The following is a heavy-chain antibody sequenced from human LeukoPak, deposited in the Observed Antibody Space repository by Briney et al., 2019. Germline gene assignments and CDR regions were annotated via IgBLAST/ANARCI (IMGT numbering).Heavy chain of an antibody. Sequence: SETLSLTCAVYGGSFSGYYWSWIRQPPGKGLEWIGEINHGGSTNYNPSLKSRVTISVDTSKNQFSLKLSSVTAADTAVYYCAREGLRDSSTSSLVDPWGQGTLVTVSS. CDR2: INHGGST. V-gene: IGHV4-34*01. CDR3: AREGLRDSSTSSLVDP. D-gene: IGHD2-2*01. CDR1: GGSFSGYY. J-gene: IGHJ5*02.